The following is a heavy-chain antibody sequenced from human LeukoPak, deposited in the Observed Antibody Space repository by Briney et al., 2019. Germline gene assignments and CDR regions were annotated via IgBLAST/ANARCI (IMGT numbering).Heavy chain of an antibody. Sequence: SETLSLTCTVSGGSISSYYWSWIRQPPGKGLEWIGYIYYSGSTNYNPSLKSRVTISVDTSKNQFSLKLSSVTAADTAVYYCARHYYDSSGYYGEFDYWGQGTLVTVSS. CDR1: GGSISSYY. CDR2: IYYSGST. V-gene: IGHV4-59*01. J-gene: IGHJ4*02. CDR3: ARHYYDSSGYYGEFDY. D-gene: IGHD3-22*01.